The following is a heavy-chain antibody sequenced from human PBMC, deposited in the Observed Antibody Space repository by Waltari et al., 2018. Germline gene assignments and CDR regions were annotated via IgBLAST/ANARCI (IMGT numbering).Heavy chain of an antibody. V-gene: IGHV1-69*01. CDR2: IIPILGTA. CDR1: GGTFSSYA. J-gene: IGHJ6*02. D-gene: IGHD6-13*01. Sequence: QVQLVQSGAEVKKPGSSVKVSCKASGGTFSSYAISWVRQAPGQGLEWMGGIIPILGTATYAQKFQGRVTITADESTSTAYMELSSLGSEDTAVYYCARGRGVREQQLGYYGMDVWGQGTTVTVSS. CDR3: ARGRGVREQQLGYYGMDV.